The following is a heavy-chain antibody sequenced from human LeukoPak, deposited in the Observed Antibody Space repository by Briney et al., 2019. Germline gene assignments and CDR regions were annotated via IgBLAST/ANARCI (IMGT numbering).Heavy chain of an antibody. Sequence: GGSLRLSCAASGFTFSRYAMHWVRQAPGKGLEWVSGISYSGDTTYLADSVKGRFTISRDNSKNTLSLEMNSLRAEDTAVYYCAKVRDGFNSPFDCWGQGTLVTVSS. CDR3: AKVRDGFNSPFDC. CDR2: ISYSGDTT. CDR1: GFTFSRYA. J-gene: IGHJ4*02. V-gene: IGHV3-23*01. D-gene: IGHD5-24*01.